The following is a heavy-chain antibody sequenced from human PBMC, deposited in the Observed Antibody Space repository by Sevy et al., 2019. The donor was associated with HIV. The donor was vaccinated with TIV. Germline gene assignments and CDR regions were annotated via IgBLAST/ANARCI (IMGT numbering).Heavy chain of an antibody. CDR3: ARDSYCSGGSCYVREFDY. CDR2: ISAYNGNT. D-gene: IGHD2-15*01. J-gene: IGHJ4*02. V-gene: IGHV1-18*01. CDR1: GYTFTSYG. Sequence: ASVKVSCKASGYTFTSYGISWVRQAPGQGLEWMGWISAYNGNTNYAQKLQGRVTMTTDTSTSTAYMGLRSLRSDDTVVYYCARDSYCSGGSCYVREFDYWGQGTLVTVSS.